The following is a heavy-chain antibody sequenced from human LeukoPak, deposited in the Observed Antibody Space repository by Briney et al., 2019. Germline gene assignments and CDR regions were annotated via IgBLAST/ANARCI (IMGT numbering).Heavy chain of an antibody. Sequence: GGSLRLSCAASGFTFSTYWMAWVRQAPGKGLEWVANIKEDASEKYYVDSVKGRFTISRDNAKNSLYLQMNSLRAEDTAVYHCARDSSGSLDNWGQGTLVTVSS. CDR1: GFTFSTYW. V-gene: IGHV3-7*04. D-gene: IGHD6-19*01. CDR2: IKEDASEK. J-gene: IGHJ4*02. CDR3: ARDSSGSLDN.